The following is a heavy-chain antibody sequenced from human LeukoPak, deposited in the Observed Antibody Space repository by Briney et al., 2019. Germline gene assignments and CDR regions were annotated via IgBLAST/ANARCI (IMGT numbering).Heavy chain of an antibody. V-gene: IGHV4-30-2*01. CDR1: GGSISSGGYY. J-gene: IGHJ3*02. CDR3: AREQYYYDSSGYATPDAFDI. Sequence: PSETLSLTCTVSGGSISSGGYYWSWIRQPPGKGLEWIGYIYHSGSTCYNPSLKSRVTISVDRSKNQFSLKLSSVTAADTAVYYCAREQYYYDSSGYATPDAFDIWGQGTMVTVSS. CDR2: IYHSGST. D-gene: IGHD3-22*01.